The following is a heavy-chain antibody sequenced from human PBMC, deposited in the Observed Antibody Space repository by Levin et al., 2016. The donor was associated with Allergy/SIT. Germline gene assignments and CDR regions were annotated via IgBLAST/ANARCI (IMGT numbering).Heavy chain of an antibody. V-gene: IGHV1-18*01. CDR3: ARAGYCSSTSCYNGGYYYYGMDV. CDR2: ISAYNGNT. J-gene: IGHJ6*02. D-gene: IGHD2-2*02. CDR1: GYTFTSYG. Sequence: ASVKVSCKASGYTFTSYGISWVRQAPGQGLEWMGWISAYNGNTNYAQKLQGRVTMTTDTSTSTAYMELRSLRSDDTAVYYCARAGYCSSTSCYNGGYYYYGMDVWGQGTTVTVSS.